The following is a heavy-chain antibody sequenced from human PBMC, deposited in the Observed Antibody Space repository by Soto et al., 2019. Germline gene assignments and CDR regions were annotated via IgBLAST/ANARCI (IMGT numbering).Heavy chain of an antibody. CDR1: GFSFSTYA. CDR2: ISAGGSP. J-gene: IGHJ4*02. CDR3: VAGRGTCYYYPLDH. V-gene: IGHV3-23*01. D-gene: IGHD3-22*01. Sequence: DEQLLQSGGGLVQPGGSLRLSCAGSGFSFSTYAMIWVRQAPGKGLEWVSSISAGGSPDSADSVRGRFTIKRDNSKNTVFLQMTSVRADDTAVYYCVAGRGTCYYYPLDHWGQGTLVSVSS.